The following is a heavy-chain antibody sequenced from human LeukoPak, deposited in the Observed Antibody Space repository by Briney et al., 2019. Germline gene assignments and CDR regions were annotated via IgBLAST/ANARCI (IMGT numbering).Heavy chain of an antibody. V-gene: IGHV1-69*04. CDR1: GGTFSSYA. CDR3: ATPYYDILTGWAFDI. CDR2: IIPILGIA. J-gene: IGHJ3*02. Sequence: SVKVSCKASGGTFSSYAISWVRQAPGQGLEWMGRIIPILGIANYAQKFQGRVAITADKSTSTAYMELSSLRSEDTAVHYCATPYYDILTGWAFDIWGQGTMVTVSS. D-gene: IGHD3-9*01.